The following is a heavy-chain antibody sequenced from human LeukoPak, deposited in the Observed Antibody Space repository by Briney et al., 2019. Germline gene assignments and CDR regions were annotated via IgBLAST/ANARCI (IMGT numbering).Heavy chain of an antibody. CDR1: GFTVSSNY. J-gene: IGHJ6*03. CDR3: ARSLLAARLLDYYYMDV. CDR2: IYSGGST. D-gene: IGHD6-6*01. Sequence: QAGGSLRLSCAASGFTVSSNYMSWVRQAPGKGLEWVSVIYSGGSTYYADSVKGRFTISRDNSKNTLYLQMNSLRAEGTAVYYCARSLLAARLLDYYYMDVWAKGPRSPSP. V-gene: IGHV3-53*01.